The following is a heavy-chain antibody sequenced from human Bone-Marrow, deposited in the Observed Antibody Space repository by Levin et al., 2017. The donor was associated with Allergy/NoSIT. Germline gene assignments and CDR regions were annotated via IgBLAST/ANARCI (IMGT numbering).Heavy chain of an antibody. J-gene: IGHJ4*02. CDR1: GFTFSRHA. CDR3: AKVGTDYDVLTGYFDY. D-gene: IGHD3-9*01. Sequence: GGSLRLSCTSSGFTFSRHAMTWVRQAPGKGLEWVSTISTGGGSTYYTDSVKGRFTISRDNSKNTLYLQMNSLTAEDTAVYYCAKVGTDYDVLTGYFDYWGQGSLVTVSS. CDR2: ISTGGGST. V-gene: IGHV3-23*01.